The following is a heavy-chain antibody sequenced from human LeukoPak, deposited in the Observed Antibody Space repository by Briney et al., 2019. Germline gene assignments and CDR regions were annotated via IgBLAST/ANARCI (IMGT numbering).Heavy chain of an antibody. V-gene: IGHV4-39*07. Sequence: SETLSLTCTVSGGSISSSGYYWGWIRQPPGKGLEWIGSMYYSGKTYHNPSLKSRVTISVDTSKNQFSLKLSSVTAADTAVYYCARDFRGGYDFWSGYYTPYYFDYWGQGTLVTVSS. J-gene: IGHJ4*02. CDR1: GGSISSSGYY. CDR3: ARDFRGGYDFWSGYYTPYYFDY. CDR2: MYYSGKT. D-gene: IGHD3-3*01.